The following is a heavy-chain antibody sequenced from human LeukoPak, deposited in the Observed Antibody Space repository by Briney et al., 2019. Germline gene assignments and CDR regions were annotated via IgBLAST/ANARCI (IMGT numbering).Heavy chain of an antibody. J-gene: IGHJ6*02. Sequence: ASVKVSCKAPGGTFSSYDINWVRQATGQGLEWMGWMNPNSGSTGYAQRFQGRVTMTRNTSISTAYMELSSLRSEDTAVYYCARGVSTTVTTGGPYYYYGMDVWGQGTTVTVSS. CDR2: MNPNSGST. CDR3: ARGVSTTVTTGGPYYYYGMDV. V-gene: IGHV1-8*02. CDR1: GGTFSSYD. D-gene: IGHD4-17*01.